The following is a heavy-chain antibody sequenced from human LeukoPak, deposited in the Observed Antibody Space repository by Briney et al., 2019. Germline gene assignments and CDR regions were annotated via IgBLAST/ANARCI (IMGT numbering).Heavy chain of an antibody. J-gene: IGHJ3*02. Sequence: PGGSLRLSCAASGFTFSDYYMSWIRQAPGKGLEWVSYISSSGSTIYYADSVKGRFTISRDNAKNSLYLQMNSLRAEDTAVYYCAGKNYYDSSVAFDIWGQGTMVTVSS. CDR1: GFTFSDYY. CDR3: AGKNYYDSSVAFDI. CDR2: ISSSGSTI. V-gene: IGHV3-11*04. D-gene: IGHD3-22*01.